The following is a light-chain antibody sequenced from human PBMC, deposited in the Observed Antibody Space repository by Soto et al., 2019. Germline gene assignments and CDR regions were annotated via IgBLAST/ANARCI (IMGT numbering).Light chain of an antibody. CDR3: QRYNNWPPWT. CDR2: GAS. CDR1: QSVTTN. V-gene: IGKV3-15*01. J-gene: IGKJ1*01. Sequence: EVVMTQSPATLSVSPGEIATLSCRASQSVTTNMAWYQQKHGQAPRHLIYGASTMATGIPARFSGSGSGTDFTITISSLQSEDVAVYYCQRYNNWPPWTFGQGTKVEIK.